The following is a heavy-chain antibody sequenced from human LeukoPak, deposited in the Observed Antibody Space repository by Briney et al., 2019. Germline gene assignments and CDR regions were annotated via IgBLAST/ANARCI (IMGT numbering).Heavy chain of an antibody. V-gene: IGHV4-38-2*02. D-gene: IGHD6-13*01. Sequence: SETLSLTCTVSGYSITSGYNWGWIRQPPGKGLEWIGTIYHSGSTYYHPSLKSRVTISLDTSKNQFSLKLSSVTAADTAVYYCARDPNEQQLNDPWGQGTLVTVSS. J-gene: IGHJ5*02. CDR3: ARDPNEQQLNDP. CDR1: GYSITSGYN. CDR2: IYHSGST.